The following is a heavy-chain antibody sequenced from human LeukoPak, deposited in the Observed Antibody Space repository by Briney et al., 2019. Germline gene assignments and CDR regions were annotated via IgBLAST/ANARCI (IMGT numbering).Heavy chain of an antibody. CDR2: IHISGNT. D-gene: IGHD2-2*01. CDR1: GGSFSGYY. J-gene: IGHJ6*02. CDR3: ASQLANYAMDV. V-gene: IGHV4-59*10. Sequence: PSETLSLTCAVYGGSFSGYYCSWIRQAAGKGLEWIGRIHISGNTIYSPSLKSRVTMSVDTSKNQFSLTLSSVTAADTAVYYCASQLANYAMDVWGQGTTVTVSS.